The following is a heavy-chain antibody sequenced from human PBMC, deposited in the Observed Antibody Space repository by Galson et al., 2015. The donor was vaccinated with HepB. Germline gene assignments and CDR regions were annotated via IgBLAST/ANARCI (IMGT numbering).Heavy chain of an antibody. V-gene: IGHV3-73*01. J-gene: IGHJ5*02. Sequence: SLRLDCVAYGFTYSGSAIHWVRQAPGKGPEGVGRSRSKGNNYPILHVLSLKGRFTISRVDSKNMAYLYMNRLSIEDTAVYYCSRLGDFSGYSSAWGQGTLVTVSS. CDR2: SRSKGNNYPI. CDR3: SRLGDFSGYSSA. CDR1: GFTYSGSA. D-gene: IGHD6-25*01.